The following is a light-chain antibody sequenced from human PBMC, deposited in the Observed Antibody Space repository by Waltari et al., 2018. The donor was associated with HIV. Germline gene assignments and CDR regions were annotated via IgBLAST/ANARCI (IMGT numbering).Light chain of an antibody. CDR1: SGGIASNY. CDR2: EHN. CDR3: QSYDSSNHVV. Sequence: NFMLTQTHSVSESPGKTVTISCTRSSGGIASNYVQWYQQRPGSSPTTVIYEHNQRPSWGPDRFAGSIDSSSNSASLTISGLKTEDEADYYCQSYDSSNHVVFGGGTKVTVL. V-gene: IGLV6-57*01. J-gene: IGLJ2*01.